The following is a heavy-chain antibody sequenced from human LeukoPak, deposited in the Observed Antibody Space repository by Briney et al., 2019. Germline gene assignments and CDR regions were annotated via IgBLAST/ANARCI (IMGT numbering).Heavy chain of an antibody. CDR2: INPSGGNT. Sequence: GGSLRLPCAASGFTFNNYAVTWVRQAPGRGLEWVSTINPSGGNTYYADSVKGRFTISRDNSKNTLYLQMNSLRAEDTAVYYCAKREMAVRAFDFWGQGTLVTVSS. J-gene: IGHJ4*02. D-gene: IGHD6-19*01. V-gene: IGHV3-23*01. CDR3: AKREMAVRAFDF. CDR1: GFTFNNYA.